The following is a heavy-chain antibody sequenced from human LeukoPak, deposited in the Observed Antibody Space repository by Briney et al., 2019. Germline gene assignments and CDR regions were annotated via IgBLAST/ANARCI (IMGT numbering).Heavy chain of an antibody. D-gene: IGHD7-27*01. CDR2: INHSGST. J-gene: IGHJ6*03. CDR1: GGSFSGYY. CDR3: ARGRGSQLGYYYYYYMDV. V-gene: IGHV4-34*01. Sequence: SETLSLTCAVYGGSFSGYYWSWIRQPPGKGLEWIGEINHSGSTNYNPSLKSRVTISVDTSKNQFSLKLSPVTAADTAVYYCARGRGSQLGYYYYYYMDVWGKGTTVTVSS.